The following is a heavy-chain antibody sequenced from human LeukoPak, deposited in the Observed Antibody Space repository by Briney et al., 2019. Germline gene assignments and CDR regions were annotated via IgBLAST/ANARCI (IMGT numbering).Heavy chain of an antibody. Sequence: PSETLSLTCTVSGNSISSGDNYRSWIRQPAGKGLEWIGRIYTSGSTNYNPSLKSRVTISGDTSKNQFFLKLRSVTAADTAIYYCARVAPSFLVAGTGAFDIWSQGTMVTVSS. J-gene: IGHJ3*02. D-gene: IGHD2-15*01. CDR1: GNSISSGDNY. V-gene: IGHV4-61*02. CDR3: ARVAPSFLVAGTGAFDI. CDR2: IYTSGST.